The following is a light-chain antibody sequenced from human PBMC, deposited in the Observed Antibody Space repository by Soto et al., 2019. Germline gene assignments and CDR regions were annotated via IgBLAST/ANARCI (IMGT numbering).Light chain of an antibody. J-gene: IGKJ1*01. Sequence: IGLTQSPCTLSLSPGERATLSCRASQSVSSSSLAWYQQNPGQAPRLLIYEASSRATGIPDRFSGSGSGTDFTLTISRLEPEDFAVYYCQQYRTFGQGTKVDI. CDR2: EAS. CDR1: QSVSSSS. V-gene: IGKV3-20*01. CDR3: QQYRT.